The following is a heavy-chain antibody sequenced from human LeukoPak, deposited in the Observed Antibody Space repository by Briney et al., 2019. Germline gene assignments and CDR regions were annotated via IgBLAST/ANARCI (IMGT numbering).Heavy chain of an antibody. CDR3: AGDPRSMGLTFGGVIARKAFDY. J-gene: IGHJ4*02. D-gene: IGHD3-16*02. CDR1: GYTFTGYY. Sequence: CASVKVSCKASGYTFTGYYMHWVRQAPGQGLEWMGWININSGGTNYAQKFKGRVTMTRETSISTAYMDLSRLRSEDTAVYYCAGDPRSMGLTFGGVIARKAFDYWGQGPLLTVSS. CDR2: ININSGGT. V-gene: IGHV1-2*02.